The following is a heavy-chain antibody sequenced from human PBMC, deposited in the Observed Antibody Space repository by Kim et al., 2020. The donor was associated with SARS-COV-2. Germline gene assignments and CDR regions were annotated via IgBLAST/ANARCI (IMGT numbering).Heavy chain of an antibody. J-gene: IGHJ4*02. V-gene: IGHV4-59*01. D-gene: IGHD5-18*01. Sequence: SETLSLTCTVSGGSISSYYWSWIRQPPGKGLEWIGYIYYSGSTNYNPSLKSRVTISVDTSKNQFSLKLSSVTAADTAVYYCARARYGDYFDYWGQGTLVTVSS. CDR2: IYYSGST. CDR3: ARARYGDYFDY. CDR1: GGSISSYY.